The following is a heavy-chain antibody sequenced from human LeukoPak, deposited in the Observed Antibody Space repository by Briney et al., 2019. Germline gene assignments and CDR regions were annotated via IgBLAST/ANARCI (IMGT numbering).Heavy chain of an antibody. V-gene: IGHV4-39*01. CDR3: AAHPLLDY. D-gene: IGHD3-16*02. CDR2: IYYSGST. J-gene: IGHJ4*02. CDR1: GDSIRRDNYY. Sequence: SETLSLTCTVSGDSIRRDNYYWGWIRQPPEKGLEWIGSIYYSGSTYYNPSLKSRASISVDPSKSQFSLKLTSVTAADTAVYYCAAHPLLDYWGQGSLVTVSS.